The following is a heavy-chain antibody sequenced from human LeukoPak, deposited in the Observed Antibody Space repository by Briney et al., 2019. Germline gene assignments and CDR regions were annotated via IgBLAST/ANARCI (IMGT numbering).Heavy chain of an antibody. D-gene: IGHD6-6*01. V-gene: IGHV4-59*08. Sequence: SETLSLTCTVSGGSISSYYWSWIRQPPGKGLEWTGYIYYSGSTNYNPSLKSRVTISVDTSKNQFSLKLSSVTAADTAVYYCARHPEYSSWYYDNWFDPWGQGTLVTVSS. CDR2: IYYSGST. CDR1: GGSISSYY. CDR3: ARHPEYSSWYYDNWFDP. J-gene: IGHJ5*02.